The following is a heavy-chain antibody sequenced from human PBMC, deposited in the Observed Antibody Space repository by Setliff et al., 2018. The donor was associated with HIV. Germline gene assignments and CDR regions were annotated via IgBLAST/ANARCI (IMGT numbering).Heavy chain of an antibody. CDR1: GYTFTYYA. V-gene: IGHV1-3*01. J-gene: IGHJ6*02. CDR2: INAGHGNT. Sequence: ASVKVSCKASGYTFTYYAMHWVRQAPGQRLEWMGWINAGHGNTKYSQNFQGRVTITRDTSASTAYMELSSLRSEDTAVYYCARDSGDDYSDYYYYGMDVWGQGTTVTVSS. D-gene: IGHD4-4*01. CDR3: ARDSGDDYSDYYYYGMDV.